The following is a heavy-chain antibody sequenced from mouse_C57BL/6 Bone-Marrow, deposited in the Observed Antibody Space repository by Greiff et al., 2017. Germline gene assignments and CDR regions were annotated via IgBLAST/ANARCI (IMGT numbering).Heavy chain of an antibody. CDR3: ARFYYGSRTAWFAY. J-gene: IGHJ3*01. Sequence: QVQLKESGPELVKPGASVKLSCKASGYTFTSYDINWVKQRPGQGLEWIGWIYPRDGSTKYNEKFKGKATLTVDTSSSTAYMELHSLTSEDSAVYFCARFYYGSRTAWFAYWGQGTLVTVSA. D-gene: IGHD1-1*01. CDR2: IYPRDGST. V-gene: IGHV1-85*01. CDR1: GYTFTSYD.